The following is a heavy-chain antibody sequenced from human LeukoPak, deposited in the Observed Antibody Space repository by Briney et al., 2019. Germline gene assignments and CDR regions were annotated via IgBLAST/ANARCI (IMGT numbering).Heavy chain of an antibody. V-gene: IGHV4-4*07. D-gene: IGHD2-2*03. Sequence: SETLSLTCTVSGGSISSYYWSWIRQPAGKGLEWIGRIYTSGSTNYNPSLKSRVTMSVDTSKNQFSLKLSSVTAAGTAVYYCARESPPGGYCSSTSCYVFDYWGQGTLVTVSS. CDR1: GGSISSYY. CDR2: IYTSGST. J-gene: IGHJ4*02. CDR3: ARESPPGGYCSSTSCYVFDY.